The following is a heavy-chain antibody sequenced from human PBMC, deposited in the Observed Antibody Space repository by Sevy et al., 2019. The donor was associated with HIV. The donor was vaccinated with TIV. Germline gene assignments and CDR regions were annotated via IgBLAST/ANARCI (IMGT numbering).Heavy chain of an antibody. Sequence: GGSLRLSCAASGFTFSTYSMSWVRQAPGKGLEWVAWISYTSNTLDHADSVKGRLTISRDNAKNSLFLQMNSLRAEDTAVYYCARDLDYDTWTGYSGGMDVWGQGTTVTVSS. CDR1: GFTFSTYS. D-gene: IGHD3-9*01. J-gene: IGHJ6*02. CDR2: ISYTSNTL. V-gene: IGHV3-48*04. CDR3: ARDLDYDTWTGYSGGMDV.